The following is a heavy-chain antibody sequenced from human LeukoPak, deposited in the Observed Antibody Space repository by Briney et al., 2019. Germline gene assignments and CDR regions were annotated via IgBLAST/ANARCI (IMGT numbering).Heavy chain of an antibody. D-gene: IGHD3-22*01. V-gene: IGHV3-23*01. CDR1: GFTFSSYA. CDR2: ISGSGGST. J-gene: IGHJ4*02. CDR3: ASPVDYDSSGYYY. Sequence: PGGSLRLSCAASGFTFSSYAMSWVRQAPGKGLEWVSAISGSGGSTYYADSVKGRFTISRDNSKYTLYLQMNSLRAEDTAVYYCASPVDYDSSGYYYWGQGTLVTVSS.